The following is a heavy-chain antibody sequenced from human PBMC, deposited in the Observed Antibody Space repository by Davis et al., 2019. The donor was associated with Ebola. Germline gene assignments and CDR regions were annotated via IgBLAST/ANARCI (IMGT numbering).Heavy chain of an antibody. J-gene: IGHJ6*02. CDR3: TRVLVRGGMDV. D-gene: IGHD3-10*02. CDR2: IRSKAYGGTT. Sequence: GSLRLSCTASGFTFGDYAMSWVRQAPGKGLEWVGFIRSKAYGGTTEYAASVKGRFTISRDDSKSIAYLQMNSLKTEDTAVYYCTRVLVRGGMDVWGQGTTVTVSS. V-gene: IGHV3-49*04. CDR1: GFTFGDYA.